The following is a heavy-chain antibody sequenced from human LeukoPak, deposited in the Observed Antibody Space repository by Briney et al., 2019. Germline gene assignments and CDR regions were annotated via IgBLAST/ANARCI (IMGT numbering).Heavy chain of an antibody. CDR3: TSTLGY. D-gene: IGHD3-16*01. J-gene: IGHJ4*01. Sequence: GGSLRLSCAASGFTFSNVWMTWVRQAPGKGLEWVGRIPTKNDGETTDYAAPVKGRFTISRDDSKNTLYLQMNSLKIEDTAVYYCTSTLGYWGHGTLVTVSS. CDR2: IPTKNDGETT. V-gene: IGHV3-15*01. CDR1: GFTFSNVW.